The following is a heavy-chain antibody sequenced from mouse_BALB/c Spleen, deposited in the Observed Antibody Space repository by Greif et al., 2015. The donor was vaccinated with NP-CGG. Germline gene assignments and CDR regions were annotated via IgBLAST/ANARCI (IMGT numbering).Heavy chain of an antibody. CDR1: GYTFTDYN. V-gene: IGHV1S29*02. J-gene: IGHJ3*01. CDR2: IYPYNGGT. D-gene: IGHD4-1*01. CDR3: ARSGRTNWDGFAY. Sequence: EVKLMESGPELVKPGASVKISCKASGYTFTDYNMHWVKQSHGKSLEWIGYIYPYNGGTGYNQKFKSKATLTVDNSSSTAYRELRSLTSEDSAVYYCARSGRTNWDGFAYWSQGTLVTVPA.